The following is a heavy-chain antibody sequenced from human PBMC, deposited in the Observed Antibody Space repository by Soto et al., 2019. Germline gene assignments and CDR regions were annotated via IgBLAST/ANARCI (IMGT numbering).Heavy chain of an antibody. CDR1: GGTFSSYA. D-gene: IGHD4-17*01. Sequence: QVQLVQSGAEVKKPGSSVKVSCKASGGTFSSYAISWVRQAPGQGLEWMGGIIPIFGTANYAQKFQGRVTITAHESTSTAYMELSSLRSEDTAVYYCARSPQSATTVTTLFDYWGQGTLVTVSS. V-gene: IGHV1-69*01. CDR3: ARSPQSATTVTTLFDY. CDR2: IIPIFGTA. J-gene: IGHJ4*02.